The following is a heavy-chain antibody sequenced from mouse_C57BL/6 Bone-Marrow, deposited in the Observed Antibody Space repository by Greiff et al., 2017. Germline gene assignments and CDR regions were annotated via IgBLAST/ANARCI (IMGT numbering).Heavy chain of an antibody. D-gene: IGHD3-2*02. V-gene: IGHV7-3*01. CDR3: ARYDSSGSYYYAMDY. CDR2: IRNKANGYTT. CDR1: GFTFTDYY. Sequence: EVHLVESGGGLVQPGGSLSLSCAASGFTFTDYYMSWVRQPPGKALEWLGFIRNKANGYTTEYSASVKGRFTTSRDNSQSILYLQMNALRAEDSATYYCARYDSSGSYYYAMDYWGQGTSVTVSS. J-gene: IGHJ4*01.